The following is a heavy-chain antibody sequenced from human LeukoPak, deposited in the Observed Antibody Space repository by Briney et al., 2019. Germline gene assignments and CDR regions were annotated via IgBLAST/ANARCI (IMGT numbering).Heavy chain of an antibody. CDR1: GFIFSSYS. Sequence: GGSLRLSCAASGFIFSSYSMNWVRQAPGKGLEWVAYIRERAIDYSDSVKGRFTISRDNAKNSLFLQMNSLRDDDTAVYYCARDQDYVFDYWGQGALVAVSS. CDR3: ARDQDYVFDY. CDR2: IRERAI. V-gene: IGHV3-48*02. D-gene: IGHD4-17*01. J-gene: IGHJ4*02.